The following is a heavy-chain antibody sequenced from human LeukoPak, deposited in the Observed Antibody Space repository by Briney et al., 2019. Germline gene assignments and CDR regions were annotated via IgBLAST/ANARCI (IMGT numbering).Heavy chain of an antibody. CDR2: IISHGGST. CDR1: GFTFSSYT. V-gene: IGHV3-64*01. CDR3: ARVMMGATKSNYNYYVMDV. Sequence: GGSLRLSCAASGFTFSSYTMHWVRQAPGKGLEYVAAIISHGGSTYANSVQGRFTISRDNSKNTLYLQMGSLRAEDKAVYYCARVMMGATKSNYNYYVMDVWGQGTTVTVSS. D-gene: IGHD1-26*01. J-gene: IGHJ6*02.